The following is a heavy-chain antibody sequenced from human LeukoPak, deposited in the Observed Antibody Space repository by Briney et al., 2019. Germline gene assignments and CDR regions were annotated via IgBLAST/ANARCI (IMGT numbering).Heavy chain of an antibody. J-gene: IGHJ5*02. CDR1: GFTFSSYI. CDR3: AAGGYDYVWGSSRSNWFDP. Sequence: GGSLRLSCAASGFTFSSYIMNWVRQAPGKGLEWVSSISSSSSYIYYADSVKGRFTTSRDNAKNSLYLHMNNVRAEDTAVYYCAAGGYDYVWGSSRSNWFDPWGQGTLVTVSS. D-gene: IGHD3-16*02. V-gene: IGHV3-21*06. CDR2: ISSSSSYI.